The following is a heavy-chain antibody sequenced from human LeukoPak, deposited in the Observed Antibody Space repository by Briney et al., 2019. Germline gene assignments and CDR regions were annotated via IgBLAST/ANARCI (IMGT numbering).Heavy chain of an antibody. D-gene: IGHD2-15*01. J-gene: IGHJ6*03. CDR3: ARVLGYCSGGSCYLAYYMDV. Sequence: SETLSLTCTVSGGSISSGSYYWSWIRQPAGKGLEWIGRIYTSGSTNYNPSLKSRVTISVDTSKNQFSLKLSSVTAADTAVYYCARVLGYCSGGSCYLAYYMDVWGKGTTVTVSS. V-gene: IGHV4-61*02. CDR1: GGSISSGSYY. CDR2: IYTSGST.